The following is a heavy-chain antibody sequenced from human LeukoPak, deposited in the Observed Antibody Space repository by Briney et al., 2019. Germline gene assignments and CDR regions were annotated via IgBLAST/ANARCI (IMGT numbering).Heavy chain of an antibody. J-gene: IGHJ4*02. CDR3: ARPDYSGYDWD. CDR2: IYYSGST. V-gene: IGHV4-39*01. CDR1: GGSISSSSYY. Sequence: PSETLSLTCTVSGGSISSSSYYWGWIRQPPGKGLEWIGSIYYSGSTYYNPSLKSRVTISVDTSKNQFSLKLSSVTAADTAVYYCARPDYSGYDWDRGQGTLVTVSS. D-gene: IGHD5-12*01.